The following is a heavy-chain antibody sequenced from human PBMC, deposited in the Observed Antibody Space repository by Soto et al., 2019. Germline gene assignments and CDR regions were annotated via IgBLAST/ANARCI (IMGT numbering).Heavy chain of an antibody. CDR1: GGSISSYY. D-gene: IGHD6-6*01. CDR2: IYYSGST. Sequence: SETLSLTCTVSGGSISSYYWSWIRQPPGKGLEWIGYIYYSGSTNYNPSLKSRVTISVDTSKNQFSLKLSSVTAADTAVYYCARSEYSRELYYYYYYMDVWCKGTTVTVSS. CDR3: ARSEYSRELYYYYYYMDV. V-gene: IGHV4-59*08. J-gene: IGHJ6*03.